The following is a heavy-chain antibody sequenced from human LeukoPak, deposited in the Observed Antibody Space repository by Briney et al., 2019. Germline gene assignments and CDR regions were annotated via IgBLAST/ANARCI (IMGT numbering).Heavy chain of an antibody. CDR3: AKDFWSGYYYYGMDV. D-gene: IGHD3-3*01. J-gene: IGHJ6*02. CDR1: GFTFSSYA. Sequence: PGGSLRLSCAASGFTFSSYAMSWVRQAPGKGLEWVSAISGSGGSTYYADSVKGRFTISRDNSKNTLYLQMNSLRAEDTAVYYCAKDFWSGYYYYGMDVWGQGTTVTVSS. CDR2: ISGSGGST. V-gene: IGHV3-23*01.